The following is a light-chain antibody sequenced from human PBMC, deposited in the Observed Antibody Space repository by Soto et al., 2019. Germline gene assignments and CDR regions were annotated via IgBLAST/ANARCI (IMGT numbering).Light chain of an antibody. J-gene: IGKJ1*01. CDR2: GAS. CDR3: QQYNNWPRK. CDR1: QSVSSN. V-gene: IGKV3-15*01. Sequence: EIVMTQSPATLSVSPGERATLSCRASQSVSSNLAWYQQKPGQAPRLLIYGASTRATGNPARFSGSGSGTEFSLTISSLQSEDFAVYYCQQYNNWPRKFGQGTKVDIK.